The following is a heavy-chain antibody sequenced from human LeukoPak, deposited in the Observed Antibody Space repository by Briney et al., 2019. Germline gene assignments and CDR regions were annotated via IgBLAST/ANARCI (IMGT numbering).Heavy chain of an antibody. Sequence: GGSLRLSCAASGFTFSSYSMNWVRQAPGKGLEWVSYISSSSTIYYADSVKGRFTISRDNSKNTLYLQMNSLRAEDTAVYYCAKKFTGTTVISGDYFDHWGQGTLVTVSS. J-gene: IGHJ4*02. CDR2: ISSSSTI. CDR3: AKKFTGTTVISGDYFDH. CDR1: GFTFSSYS. D-gene: IGHD4-17*01. V-gene: IGHV3-48*01.